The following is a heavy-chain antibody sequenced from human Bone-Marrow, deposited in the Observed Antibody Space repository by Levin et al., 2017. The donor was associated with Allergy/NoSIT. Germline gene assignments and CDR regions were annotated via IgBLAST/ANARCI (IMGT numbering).Heavy chain of an antibody. D-gene: IGHD2-15*01. Sequence: ASVKVSCQASGYTLISYDLNWVRQATGQGLEWMGWMNPHSGNTAYAQKFQGRVSMTSNSSTSTAYMELSGLTSEDTAIYYCARGGSVAALYYFAMDVWGQGTTVSVSS. J-gene: IGHJ6*02. CDR2: MNPHSGNT. CDR1: GYTLISYD. V-gene: IGHV1-8*01. CDR3: ARGGSVAALYYFAMDV.